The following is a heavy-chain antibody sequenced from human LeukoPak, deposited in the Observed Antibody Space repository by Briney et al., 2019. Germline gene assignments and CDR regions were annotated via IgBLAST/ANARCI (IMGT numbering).Heavy chain of an antibody. CDR2: IYYSGST. D-gene: IGHD6-6*01. V-gene: IGHV4-31*03. Sequence: SETLSLTCTVAAGSISSGGYYWSWLRQHPGKGLEWIGYIYYSGSTYYNPSLKSRVTVSVDTSKNQFSLKLSSVTAADTAVYYCARGSPSSSRYNWFDSWGQGTLVTVSS. CDR3: ARGSPSSSRYNWFDS. CDR1: AGSISSGGYY. J-gene: IGHJ5*01.